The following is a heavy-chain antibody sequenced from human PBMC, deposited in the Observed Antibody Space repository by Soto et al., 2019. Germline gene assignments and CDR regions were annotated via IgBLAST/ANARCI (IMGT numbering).Heavy chain of an antibody. D-gene: IGHD5-18*01. CDR1: GGSMTNSY. CDR2: IYNSGTT. CDR3: ARQEGSGNTYRAFLWLDP. J-gene: IGHJ5*02. Sequence: SETLSLTCNVSGGSMTNSYWSWIRQSPGKGLEWIAYIYNSGTTKYNPSLKSRVSISIDTSRNQFSLRLSSVTAADTAVYYCARQEGSGNTYRAFLWLDPWGQGTLVTVSS. V-gene: IGHV4-59*08.